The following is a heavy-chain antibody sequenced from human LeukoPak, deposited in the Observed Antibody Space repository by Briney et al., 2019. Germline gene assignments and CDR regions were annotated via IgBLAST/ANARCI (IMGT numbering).Heavy chain of an antibody. CDR2: ISSNGGST. CDR3: ARMPLGIAAAGSDY. CDR1: GFTFSSYA. J-gene: IGHJ4*02. D-gene: IGHD6-13*01. Sequence: GGSLRLSCAASGFTFSSYAMHWVRQAPGKGLEYVSAISSNGGSTYYANSAKGRFTISRDNSKNTLYLQMGSLRAEDMAVYYCARMPLGIAAAGSDYWGQGSLVAVSS. V-gene: IGHV3-64*01.